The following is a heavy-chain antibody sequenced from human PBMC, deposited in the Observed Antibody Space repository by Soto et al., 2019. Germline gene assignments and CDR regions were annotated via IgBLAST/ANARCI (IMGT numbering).Heavy chain of an antibody. D-gene: IGHD6-13*01. CDR1: GFIFSDYA. J-gene: IGHJ4*02. CDR2: ISYGGDNK. V-gene: IGHV3-30*09. CDR3: AKARHTTSWYGLEADF. Sequence: QVQLVESGGGVVQPGRSLRLSCAGSGFIFSDYAMHWVRQAPGKGLEWVAVISYGGDNKYYADSVRGRFAISRDNLKNTLDLQMNSLNPEDTALYDCAKARHTTSWYGLEADFWGQGTLVTVSS.